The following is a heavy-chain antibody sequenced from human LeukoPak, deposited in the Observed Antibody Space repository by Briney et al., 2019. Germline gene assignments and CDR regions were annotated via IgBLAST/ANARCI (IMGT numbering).Heavy chain of an antibody. CDR2: IYSGGST. J-gene: IGHJ6*03. Sequence: PGGSLRLSCAASGFTVSSNYMSWVRQAPGKGLEWVSVIYSGGSTYYADSVKGRFTISRDNSKNTLYLQMNSLRAEDTAVYYCARVRIEVAAAGYYYYYMDVWGKGTTVTISS. CDR3: ARVRIEVAAAGYYYYYMDV. V-gene: IGHV3-53*01. D-gene: IGHD6-13*01. CDR1: GFTVSSNY.